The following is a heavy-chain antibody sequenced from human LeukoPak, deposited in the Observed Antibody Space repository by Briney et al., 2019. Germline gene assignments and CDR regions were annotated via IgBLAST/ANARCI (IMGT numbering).Heavy chain of an antibody. CDR3: VKDNPLDY. V-gene: IGHV3-30*02. CDR1: GFTFSNYG. CDR2: IRYDGNNK. D-gene: IGHD1-14*01. J-gene: IGHJ4*02. Sequence: GGSLRLACGASGFTFSNYGMLWVRQAPGKGLDWVAFIRYDGNNKLYADSVKGRFTISRDNSKNTLYLHINSLRAEDTAVYYCVKDNPLDYWGQGTLVIVSS.